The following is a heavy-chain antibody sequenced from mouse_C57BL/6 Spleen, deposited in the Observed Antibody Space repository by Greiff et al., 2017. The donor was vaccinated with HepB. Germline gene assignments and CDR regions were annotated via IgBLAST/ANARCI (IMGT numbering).Heavy chain of an antibody. V-gene: IGHV14-4*01. CDR1: GFNIKDDY. Sequence: EVKLMESGAELVRPGASVKLSCTASGFNIKDDYMHWVKQRPEQGLEWIGWIDPENGDTEYASKFQGKATITADTSSNTAYLQLSSLTSEDTAVYYCTTGGSLRGFDYWGQGTTLTVSS. J-gene: IGHJ2*01. CDR3: TTGGSLRGFDY. CDR2: IDPENGDT.